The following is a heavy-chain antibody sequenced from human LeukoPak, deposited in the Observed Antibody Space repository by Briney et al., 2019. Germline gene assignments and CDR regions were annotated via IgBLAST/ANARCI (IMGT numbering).Heavy chain of an antibody. Sequence: ASVKVSCKASGYTFTSYGISWVRQAPGQGLEWMGWISAYNGNTNYAQKLQGRVTMTTDTSTSTAYMELRSLRSDEPAVYYCARDRGYYVSGSYSYRSLDYWGQGTLVTVSS. D-gene: IGHD3-10*01. V-gene: IGHV1-18*01. CDR3: ARDRGYYVSGSYSYRSLDY. CDR2: ISAYNGNT. J-gene: IGHJ4*02. CDR1: GYTFTSYG.